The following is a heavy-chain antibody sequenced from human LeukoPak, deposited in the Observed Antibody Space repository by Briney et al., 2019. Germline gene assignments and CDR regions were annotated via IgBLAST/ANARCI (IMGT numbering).Heavy chain of an antibody. D-gene: IGHD3-22*01. Sequence: ASVKVSCKASGYTFTSYGIGWVRQAPGQGLEWMGWISAYNGNTNYAQKLQGRVTMTTDTSTSTAYMELRSLRSDDTAVYYCARVRITMIVVSVNFDYWGQGTLVTVSS. CDR1: GYTFTSYG. CDR2: ISAYNGNT. CDR3: ARVRITMIVVSVNFDY. V-gene: IGHV1-18*01. J-gene: IGHJ4*02.